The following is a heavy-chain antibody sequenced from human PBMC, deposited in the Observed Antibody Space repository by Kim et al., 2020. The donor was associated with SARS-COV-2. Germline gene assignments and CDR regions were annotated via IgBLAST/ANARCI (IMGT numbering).Heavy chain of an antibody. Sequence: ADSGKGRFTITKDNSTNTLYLQMNRLGAADTAVYYCAKSPSFGVEGSDYWGQGTLVTVSS. J-gene: IGHJ4*02. CDR3: AKSPSFGVEGSDY. V-gene: IGHV3-23*03. D-gene: IGHD3-10*01.